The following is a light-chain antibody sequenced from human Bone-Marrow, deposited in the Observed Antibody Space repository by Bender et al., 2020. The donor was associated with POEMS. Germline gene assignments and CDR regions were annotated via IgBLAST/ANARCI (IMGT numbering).Light chain of an antibody. CDR3: VAWDASLNGWV. J-gene: IGLJ3*02. CDR2: RNN. V-gene: IGLV1-44*01. Sequence: QSVLTQPPSVSGTPGQRVTISCSGSGSDIGGYPVYWYQHLPGTAPTLLIYRNNQRPSGVPDRFSASKSGTSASLAISGLQSEDEAIYFCVAWDASLNGWVFGGGTKLTVL. CDR1: GSDIGGYP.